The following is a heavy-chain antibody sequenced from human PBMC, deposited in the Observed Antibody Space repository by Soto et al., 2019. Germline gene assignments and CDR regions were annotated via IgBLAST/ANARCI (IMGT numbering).Heavy chain of an antibody. CDR3: ARVSSGWWYFDY. D-gene: IGHD6-19*01. Sequence: QVQLQESGPGLVKPSETLSLTCTVSGGSISSYYWSWIRQPPGKGLEWIGYIYYSGSTNYNPSLTSRVTSSVNTSKNQFSLTLTSVTAADTAVYYCARVSSGWWYFDYRGQGTLVTVSS. V-gene: IGHV4-59*01. CDR2: IYYSGST. CDR1: GGSISSYY. J-gene: IGHJ4*02.